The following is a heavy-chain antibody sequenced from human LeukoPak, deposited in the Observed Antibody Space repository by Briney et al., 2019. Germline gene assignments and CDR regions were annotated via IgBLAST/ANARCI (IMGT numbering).Heavy chain of an antibody. D-gene: IGHD6-19*01. CDR1: GFTFSSYW. J-gene: IGHJ4*02. Sequence: GGSLRLSCAASGFTFSSYWMHWVRQAPGKGLEWVSAISGSGGSTYYADSVKGRFTISRDNSKNTLYLQMNSLRAEDTAVYYCAKDNLRAVAGLLDYWGQGTLVTVSS. V-gene: IGHV3-23*01. CDR3: AKDNLRAVAGLLDY. CDR2: ISGSGGST.